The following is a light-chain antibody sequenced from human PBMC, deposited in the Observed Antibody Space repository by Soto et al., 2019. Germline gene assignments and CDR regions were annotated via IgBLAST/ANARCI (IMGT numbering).Light chain of an antibody. CDR1: SSDVGGYNL. J-gene: IGLJ1*01. CDR2: EGS. Sequence: QSVLTQPASVSGSPGQSITISCTGTSSDVGGYNLVSWYQQHPGKAPKLMIYEGSKRPSGVSNRFSGSKSGNTASLTISGLQAEDEADYYCCSYAGSSTFYVFGTGTSHRP. V-gene: IGLV2-23*01. CDR3: CSYAGSSTFYV.